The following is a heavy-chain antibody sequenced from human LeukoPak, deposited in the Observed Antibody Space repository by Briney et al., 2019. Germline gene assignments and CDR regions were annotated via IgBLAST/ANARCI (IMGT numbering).Heavy chain of an antibody. D-gene: IGHD3-22*01. CDR2: MYYSGST. J-gene: IGHJ3*02. V-gene: IGHV4-39*07. Sequence: SETLSLTCTVSGGSISSSSYYWGWVRQPPGKGLEWIGNMYYSGSTNYNPSLKSRVTISVDTSKNQFSLKLSSVTAADTAVYYCAKVFYDSSGYYAPPDAFDIWGQGTMVTVSS. CDR1: GGSISSSSYY. CDR3: AKVFYDSSGYYAPPDAFDI.